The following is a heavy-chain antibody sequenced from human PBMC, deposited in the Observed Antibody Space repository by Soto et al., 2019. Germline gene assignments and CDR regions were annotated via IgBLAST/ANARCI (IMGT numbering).Heavy chain of an antibody. V-gene: IGHV3-30*03. Sequence: QVQLVESGGGVVQPGRSLRLSCAASGFTFSHYGIHWVRQAPGKGLEWLAVISYDGSNKHYADSVKGRFTVSRDNSKTTLYLQMNSVRAEDTAVYFCARYSGKYQGPIDYWGQGTLVTVSS. CDR2: ISYDGSNK. CDR1: GFTFSHYG. J-gene: IGHJ4*02. CDR3: ARYSGKYQGPIDY. D-gene: IGHD1-26*01.